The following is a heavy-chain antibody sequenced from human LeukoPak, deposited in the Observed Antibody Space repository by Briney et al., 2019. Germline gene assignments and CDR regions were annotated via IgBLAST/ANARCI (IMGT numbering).Heavy chain of an antibody. Sequence: ASVKVSCKASGYTFTGYYMHWVRPAPGQGLEWMGWINPNSGGTNYAQKFQGRVTITRDTSISTAYMELSRLRSDDTAVYYCARATWIQLWDPPDYWGQGTLVTVSS. CDR1: GYTFTGYY. CDR2: INPNSGGT. J-gene: IGHJ4*02. CDR3: ARATWIQLWDPPDY. V-gene: IGHV1-2*02. D-gene: IGHD5-18*01.